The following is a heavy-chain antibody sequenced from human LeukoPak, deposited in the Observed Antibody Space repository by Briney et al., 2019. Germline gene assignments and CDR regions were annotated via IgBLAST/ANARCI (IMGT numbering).Heavy chain of an antibody. J-gene: IGHJ4*02. V-gene: IGHV3-7*01. CDR2: INRGGSAK. D-gene: IGHD2-21*01. CDR1: GFTFRTYW. Sequence: GGALRLSRAASGFTFRTYWVAWVRQAPGKGLEWVANINRGGSAKYYGDSVKGRFTISRDDAKTSLYLQMDSLRAEDTAVYSCARWGLSYTIDYWGQGSLVTVSS. CDR3: ARWGLSYTIDY.